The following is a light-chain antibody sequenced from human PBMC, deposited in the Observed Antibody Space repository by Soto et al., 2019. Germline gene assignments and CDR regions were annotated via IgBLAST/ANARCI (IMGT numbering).Light chain of an antibody. Sequence: EIVLTQTPGTLSLSLGERATLSCRASQSVRSNYLAWYQHIPGHAPRLLIYGASSRATGVPDRFSGSGSGTDFTLTISRLEPEDVSVYYCQQYGSSPPYTFGQGTKLEIK. CDR3: QQYGSSPPYT. CDR2: GAS. J-gene: IGKJ2*01. V-gene: IGKV3-20*01. CDR1: QSVRSNY.